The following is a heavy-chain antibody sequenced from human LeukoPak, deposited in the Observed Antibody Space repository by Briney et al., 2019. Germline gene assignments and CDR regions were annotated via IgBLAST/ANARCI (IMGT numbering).Heavy chain of an antibody. Sequence: SGGALRLSCAASGFTFSINTMTWVRQAPGKGLEWVSYISDSSATIYYADSVKGRFTISRDNAKNSLYLQMTSLRDEDTAIYYCARDMLHGYFDYWGQGTLVTVSS. J-gene: IGHJ4*02. D-gene: IGHD2-8*01. V-gene: IGHV3-48*02. CDR1: GFTFSINT. CDR3: ARDMLHGYFDY. CDR2: ISDSSATI.